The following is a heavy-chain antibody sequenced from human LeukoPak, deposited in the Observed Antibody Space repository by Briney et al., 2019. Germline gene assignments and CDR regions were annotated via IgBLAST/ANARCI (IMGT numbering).Heavy chain of an antibody. CDR1: GFTFSSYS. Sequence: PGGSLRLSCAASGFTFSSYSMNWVRQAPGKGLEWVSSISSSSSYIYYADSVKGRFTISRDNAKNSLYLQMNSLRAEDTAVYYWARMRVYCGGDCYTRHFDYWGQGTLVTVSS. V-gene: IGHV3-21*01. CDR2: ISSSSSYI. CDR3: ARMRVYCGGDCYTRHFDY. J-gene: IGHJ4*02. D-gene: IGHD2-21*01.